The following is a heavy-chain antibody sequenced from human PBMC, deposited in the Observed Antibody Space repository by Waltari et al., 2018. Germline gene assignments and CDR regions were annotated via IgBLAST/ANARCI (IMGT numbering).Heavy chain of an antibody. D-gene: IGHD5-12*01. J-gene: IGHJ4*02. CDR1: GFTFTAHA. CDR2: ISGRGTGT. V-gene: IGHV3-23*01. CDR3: TKDRRGYDQPVDF. Sequence: EVQLFESGGDLVQPGGSLRLSCVASGFTFTAHAMRWARQAPGKGLEWVSSISGRGTGTYYADSAKGRFTIYRDNSKNTLYLQMNSLRAEDTAVYYCTKDRRGYDQPVDFWGQGTLVTVSS.